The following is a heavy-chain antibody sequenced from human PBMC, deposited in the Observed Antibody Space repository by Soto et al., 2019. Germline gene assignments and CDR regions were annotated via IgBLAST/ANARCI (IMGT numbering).Heavy chain of an antibody. D-gene: IGHD4-4*01. CDR2: ISPNSGGP. CDR3: AGTVEIPYYHGMDV. J-gene: IGHJ6*02. V-gene: IGHV1-18*04. CDR1: GYTFTKYD. Sequence: ASVKVSCKASGYTFTKYDISWVRQAPGQGLEWLGLISPNSGGPSYAQKFEGRVTMTTDTSTTTAYLELRSLRSDETAVYYCAGTVEIPYYHGMDVWGQGTTVTVSS.